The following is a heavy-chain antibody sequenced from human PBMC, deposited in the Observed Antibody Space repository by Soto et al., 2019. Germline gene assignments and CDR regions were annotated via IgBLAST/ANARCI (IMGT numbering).Heavy chain of an antibody. CDR3: ARRASR. Sequence: EVQLVESGGGLIQPGGSLRLSCAASGFTFSTSEMYCVRQAPGKGLEWVSYIHPSGQPIFYADSVKGRFTISRDNAKNSLYLQMSSLRAEDSAVYYCARRASRWGQGTMVTVSS. J-gene: IGHJ3*01. CDR1: GFTFSTSE. V-gene: IGHV3-48*03. CDR2: IHPSGQPI.